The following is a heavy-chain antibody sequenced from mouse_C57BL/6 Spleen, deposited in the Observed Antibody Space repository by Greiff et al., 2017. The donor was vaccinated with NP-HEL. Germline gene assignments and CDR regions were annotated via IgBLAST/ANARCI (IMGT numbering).Heavy chain of an antibody. CDR1: GYTFTSYW. Sequence: QVQLQQPGAELVKPGASVKLSCKASGYTFTSYWMHWVKQRPGQGLEWIGMIHPNSGSTDYNEKFKSKATLTVDKSSSTAHMQLSSLTSEDSAVYYCERDKDYGPRAWFAYWGQGTLVTVSA. CDR3: ERDKDYGPRAWFAY. CDR2: IHPNSGST. V-gene: IGHV1-64*01. D-gene: IGHD1-1*01. J-gene: IGHJ3*01.